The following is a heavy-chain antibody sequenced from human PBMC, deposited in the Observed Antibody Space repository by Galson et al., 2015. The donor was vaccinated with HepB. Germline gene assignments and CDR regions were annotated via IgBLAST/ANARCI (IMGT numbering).Heavy chain of an antibody. J-gene: IGHJ4*02. CDR2: TSDGGAGT. D-gene: IGHD3-22*01. V-gene: IGHV3-23*01. CDR3: AKPLYDNSGCIYYYGD. Sequence: SLRLSCAASGFTFSTYAMSWVRQAPGKGLEWISATSDGGAGTAYADSVRGRFTISRDNSKNTLYLQLNSLRVEDTAIYYCAKPLYDNSGCIYYYGDWGQGTLVTVSS. CDR1: GFTFSTYA.